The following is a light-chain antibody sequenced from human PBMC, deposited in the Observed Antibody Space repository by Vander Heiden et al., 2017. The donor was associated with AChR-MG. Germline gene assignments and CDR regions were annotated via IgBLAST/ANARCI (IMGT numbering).Light chain of an antibody. V-gene: IGLV2-14*01. J-gene: IGLJ3*02. Sequence: QSALTQPASLSGSPGQSVAFSCTSTSNDVGGYNSFSWYQQHPGPAPKVIILYVSMRPSGVSSRFSGSKSGNTASLTTSGLQAEDEADYYCSSYTGSSTWVFGGGTKVTVL. CDR1: SNDVGGYNS. CDR3: SSYTGSSTWV. CDR2: YVS.